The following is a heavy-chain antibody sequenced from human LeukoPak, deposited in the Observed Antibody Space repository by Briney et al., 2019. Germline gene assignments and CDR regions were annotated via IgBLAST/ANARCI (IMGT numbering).Heavy chain of an antibody. CDR3: ARDRDCGDGGCYPHFDY. D-gene: IGHD2-15*01. J-gene: IGHJ4*02. V-gene: IGHV3-7*01. CDR1: GFTFSSNW. CDR2: IRQDGSDK. Sequence: GGSLRLSCSASGFTFSSNWMSWVRQAPGKGLEWVANIRQDGSDKYYMDSVKGRFTISRDNAKNSLSLQMNSLRVEDTAVYYCARDRDCGDGGCYPHFDYWGQGVRVTVSS.